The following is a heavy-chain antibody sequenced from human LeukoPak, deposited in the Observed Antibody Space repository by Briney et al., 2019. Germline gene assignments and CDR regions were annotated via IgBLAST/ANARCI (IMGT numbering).Heavy chain of an antibody. Sequence: SVKVSCKASGGTFSSYAISWVRQAPGQGLEWMGGIIPIFGTANYAQKFQGRVTITTDESTSTAYMELSSLRSEDTAVYYCAREGWYSSSVDYGGQGPLVTVSS. D-gene: IGHD6-6*01. CDR2: IIPIFGTA. CDR1: GGTFSSYA. V-gene: IGHV1-69*05. J-gene: IGHJ4*02. CDR3: AREGWYSSSVDY.